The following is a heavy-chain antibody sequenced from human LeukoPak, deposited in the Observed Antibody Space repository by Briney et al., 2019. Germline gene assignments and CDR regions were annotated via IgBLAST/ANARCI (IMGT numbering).Heavy chain of an antibody. CDR3: VKDAWTYYYDSSGYYDY. CDR1: GFTFSSYG. D-gene: IGHD3-22*01. J-gene: IGHJ4*02. Sequence: GGSLRLSCAASGFTFSSYGMHWVRQAPGKGLEWVAVISYDGSNKYYADSVKGRFTISRDNSKNTLYLQMNSLRAEDTAVYYCVKDAWTYYYDSSGYYDYWGQGTLVTVSS. V-gene: IGHV3-30*18. CDR2: ISYDGSNK.